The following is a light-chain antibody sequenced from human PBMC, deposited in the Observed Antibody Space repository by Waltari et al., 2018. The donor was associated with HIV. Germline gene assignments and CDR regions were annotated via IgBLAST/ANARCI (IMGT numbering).Light chain of an antibody. CDR2: GAS. J-gene: IGKJ1*01. CDR3: QQYNSWPET. V-gene: IGKV3-15*01. CDR1: QCVSRN. Sequence: EIVMTQSAATLSVSQGERATLSCRDSQCVSRNLAWYQQNPGQAPRLLIYGASTRATGTPDRFSGTGACTDFTLTISSLQSEDFVVYYCQQYNSWPETFGQGTKVESK.